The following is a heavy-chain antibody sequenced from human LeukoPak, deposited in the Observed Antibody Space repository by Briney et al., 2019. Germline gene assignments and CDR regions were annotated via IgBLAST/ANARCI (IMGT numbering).Heavy chain of an antibody. V-gene: IGHV4-59*01. Sequence: TSETLSLTCTVSGGSISSYYWSWIRQPPGKGLEWIGYIYYSGSTNYNPSLKSRVTISVDTSKNQFSLKLSSVTAADTAVYYCARDYEFDYWGQGTLVTVSS. CDR1: GGSISSYY. CDR3: ARDYEFDY. D-gene: IGHD5-12*01. CDR2: IYYSGST. J-gene: IGHJ4*02.